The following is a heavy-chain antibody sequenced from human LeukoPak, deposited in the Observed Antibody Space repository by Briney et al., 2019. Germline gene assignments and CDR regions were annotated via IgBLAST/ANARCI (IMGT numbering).Heavy chain of an antibody. V-gene: IGHV3-74*01. CDR1: GLTFSTYW. J-gene: IGHJ4*02. CDR3: QAAAGNGFDS. Sequence: PGGSLRLSCAASGLTFSTYWMHWVRQAPGKGLVWVSRINSDGNSRSYADSVKGRFTISRGNAKNTLYLQLNSLRVEDTAVYYCQAAAGNGFDSWGQGTLVTVSS. CDR2: INSDGNSR. D-gene: IGHD6-13*01.